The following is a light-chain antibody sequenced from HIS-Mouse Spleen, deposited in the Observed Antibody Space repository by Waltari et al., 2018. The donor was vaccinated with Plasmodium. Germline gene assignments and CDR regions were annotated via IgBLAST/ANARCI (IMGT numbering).Light chain of an antibody. CDR3: YSTDSSGNHRV. V-gene: IGLV3-10*01. Sequence: SYELTQPPSVSVSPGQTARITCSGDALPQKYAYWYQQKSGQPPVLVIYEDSKRPPGIRERFAGSSSGTMATLTISGAQVEDEADYYCYSTDSSGNHRVFGGGTKLTVL. CDR2: EDS. J-gene: IGLJ3*02. CDR1: ALPQKY.